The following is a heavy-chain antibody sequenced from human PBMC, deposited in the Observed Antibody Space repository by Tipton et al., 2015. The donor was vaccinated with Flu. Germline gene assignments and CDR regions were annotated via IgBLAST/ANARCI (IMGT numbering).Heavy chain of an antibody. Sequence: LRLSCTVSGGSLSNYYWAWIRQPPGKALEWIATIYYSGSTYRNPSLKSRVTISVDPSKNQFSLTLTSVTAADTALYYCARAAGSPYYFDYWGQGTKVTVSS. CDR3: ARAAGSPYYFDY. V-gene: IGHV4-59*12. CDR1: GGSLSNYY. D-gene: IGHD1-26*01. CDR2: IYYSGST. J-gene: IGHJ4*02.